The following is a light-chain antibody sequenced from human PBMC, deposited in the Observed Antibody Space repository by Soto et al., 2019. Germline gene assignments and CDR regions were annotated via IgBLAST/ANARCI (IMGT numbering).Light chain of an antibody. CDR1: QSVSSY. CDR2: DAS. V-gene: IGKV3-11*01. CDR3: QQRSNWPEALWT. J-gene: IGKJ1*01. Sequence: EIVLTQSPATLSLSPGERATLSCRASQSVSSYVAWYQHKPGPAPSLLIYDASNRATGIPARFSGSGSGTDFTLTISSLEPEDFAVYYCQQRSNWPEALWTFGQGTKVDIK.